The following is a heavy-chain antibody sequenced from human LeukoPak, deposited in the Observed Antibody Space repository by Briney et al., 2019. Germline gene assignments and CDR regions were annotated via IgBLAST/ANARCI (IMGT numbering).Heavy chain of an antibody. J-gene: IGHJ6*03. D-gene: IGHD2-2*01. CDR2: IKQDGSEK. CDR3: ARAPPSRISNYYYYMDV. CDR1: EFTFRSYW. V-gene: IGHV3-7*01. Sequence: GGSLRLSCAASEFTFRSYWMRWVRQAPGKGLEWVANIKQDGSEKNYVDSVKGRFTISRDNAKNSMYLQMNSLRAEDTAVYYCARAPPSRISNYYYYMDVWGKGTTVTVSS.